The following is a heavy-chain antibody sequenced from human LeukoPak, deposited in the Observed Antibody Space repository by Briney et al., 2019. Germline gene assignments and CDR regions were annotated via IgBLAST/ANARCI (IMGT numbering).Heavy chain of an antibody. D-gene: IGHD5-12*01. Sequence: GGSLRLSCAASGFTFNDYAMHWVRQAPGKGLEWVSGISWNSGSIGYADSVKGRLTISRDNAKNSLYLQMNSLRAEDTALYYCAKAQGTSVTTTFDYWGQGTLVTVSS. CDR2: ISWNSGSI. J-gene: IGHJ4*02. V-gene: IGHV3-9*01. CDR1: GFTFNDYA. CDR3: AKAQGTSVTTTFDY.